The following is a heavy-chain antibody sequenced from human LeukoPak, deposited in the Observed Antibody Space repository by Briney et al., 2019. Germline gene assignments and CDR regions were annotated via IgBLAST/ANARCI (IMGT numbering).Heavy chain of an antibody. J-gene: IGHJ4*02. CDR1: GFTFSSYS. Sequence: KPGGSLRLSCAASGFTFSSYSMNWVRQAPGKGLEWVSSISSSSSYIYYADSVKGRFTISRDNTKTSLYLQMNSLRAEDTAVYYCARGTRLRQATTAPEAGYWGQGTLVTVSS. D-gene: IGHD5-12*01. V-gene: IGHV3-21*01. CDR3: ARGTRLRQATTAPEAGY. CDR2: ISSSSSYI.